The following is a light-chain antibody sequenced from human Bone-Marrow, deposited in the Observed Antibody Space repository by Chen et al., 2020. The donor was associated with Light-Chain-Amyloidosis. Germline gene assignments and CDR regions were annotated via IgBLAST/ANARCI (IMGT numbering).Light chain of an antibody. CDR1: QSVSSY. J-gene: IGKJ1*01. Sequence: ETVLTQSPATLSLSPGERATLSCRASQSVSSYLAWYQQKPGQAPRLLIYDASNRATGIPARFSGSGSGTDINLAISSLEPEEFAVYYCQQRSDWPPNFGQGTKLEIK. CDR2: DAS. V-gene: IGKV3-11*01. CDR3: QQRSDWPPN.